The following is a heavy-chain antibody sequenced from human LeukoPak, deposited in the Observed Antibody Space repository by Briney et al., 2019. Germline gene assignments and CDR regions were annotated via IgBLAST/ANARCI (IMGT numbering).Heavy chain of an antibody. CDR3: ARVRYYGSGRPFDY. Sequence: SETLSLTCAVSGGSISSTNWWSWVRQSPGRGLAWIGEIYNSGTINYNPSLKSRVTISVDKSKNQFSLMLNSVTAADTAVYYCARVRYYGSGRPFDYWGQGTLVTVSS. CDR1: GGSISSTNW. CDR2: IYNSGTI. D-gene: IGHD3-10*01. J-gene: IGHJ4*02. V-gene: IGHV4-4*02.